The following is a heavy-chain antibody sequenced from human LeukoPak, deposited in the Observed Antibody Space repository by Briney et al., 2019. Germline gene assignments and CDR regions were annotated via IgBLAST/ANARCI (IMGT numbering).Heavy chain of an antibody. V-gene: IGHV3-53*01. CDR3: ARDRSVAVVPAAIHPFDY. CDR2: IYSGGST. Sequence: GGSLRLSCAASGFTVSSNYMRWVRQAPGKGLEWVSVIYSGGSTYYADSVKGRFAISRDNAKNSLYLQMNSLRAEDTAVYYCARDRSVAVVPAAIHPFDYWGQGTLVTVSS. CDR1: GFTVSSNY. D-gene: IGHD2-2*02. J-gene: IGHJ4*02.